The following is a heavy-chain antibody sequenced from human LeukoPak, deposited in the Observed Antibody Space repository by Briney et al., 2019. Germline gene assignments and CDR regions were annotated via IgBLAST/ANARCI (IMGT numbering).Heavy chain of an antibody. CDR2: IYYSGST. J-gene: IGHJ6*02. D-gene: IGHD3-16*01. CDR1: GGSISSSSYY. V-gene: IGHV4-39*01. Sequence: PSETLSLTCTVSGGSISSSSYYWGGIRQPPGKGLEWIGSIYYSGSTYYNPWLKSRVTISVDTSTNQFSLKLSCVTAADTALYYCARLACGGRYGMDVWGQGTTVTVSS. CDR3: ARLACGGRYGMDV.